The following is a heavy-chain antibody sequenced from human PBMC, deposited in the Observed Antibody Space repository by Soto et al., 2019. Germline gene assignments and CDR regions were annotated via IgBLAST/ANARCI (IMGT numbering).Heavy chain of an antibody. CDR3: ARADSSGYSEFDY. J-gene: IGHJ4*02. V-gene: IGHV1-2*02. D-gene: IGHD3-22*01. Sequence: ASVKVSCKASGYTFTGYYMHWVRQAPGQGLEWMGWINPNSGGTNYAQKFQGRVTMTRDTSISTAYMELSRLRSDDTAVYYCARADSSGYSEFDYWGQGTLVTVSS. CDR2: INPNSGGT. CDR1: GYTFTGYY.